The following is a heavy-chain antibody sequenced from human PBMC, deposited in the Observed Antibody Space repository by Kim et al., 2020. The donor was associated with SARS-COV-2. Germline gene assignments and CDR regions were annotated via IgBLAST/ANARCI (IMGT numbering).Heavy chain of an antibody. Sequence: YADSVKGRFTISRDNSKNTLYLQMNSLRAEDTAVYYCAKDDSPEWLQLDYWGQGTLVTVSS. J-gene: IGHJ4*02. D-gene: IGHD3-3*01. V-gene: IGHV3-30*02. CDR3: AKDDSPEWLQLDY.